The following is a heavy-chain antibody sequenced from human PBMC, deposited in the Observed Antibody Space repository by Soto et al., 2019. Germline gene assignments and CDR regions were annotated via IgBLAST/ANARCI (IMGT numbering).Heavy chain of an antibody. CDR2: IIPIFGTA. J-gene: IGHJ6*02. CDR1: GGTFSSYA. Sequence: QVQLVQSGAEVKKPGSSVKVSCKASGGTFSSYAISWVRQAPGQGLEWMGGIIPIFGTANYAQKFQGRVTITADESTSTAYMELSSLRSEDTAVYYCARVLWDWRDTVGDYGMDVWGQGTTVTVSS. D-gene: IGHD1-26*01. V-gene: IGHV1-69*01. CDR3: ARVLWDWRDTVGDYGMDV.